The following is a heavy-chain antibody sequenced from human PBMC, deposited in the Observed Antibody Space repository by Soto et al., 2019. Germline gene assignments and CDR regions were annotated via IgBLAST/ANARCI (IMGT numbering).Heavy chain of an antibody. CDR2: INHSGST. J-gene: IGHJ6*03. CDR1: GGSFSGYY. D-gene: IGHD3-10*01. V-gene: IGHV4-34*01. Sequence: SETLSLTCAVYGGSFSGYYWSWIRQPPGKGLEWIGEINHSGSTNYNPSLKSRVTISVDTSKNQFSLKLSSVTAADTAVYYCASALLWFGELSSRRGGANNNYDMDDWGKGTTVTVSS. CDR3: ASALLWFGELSSRRGGANNNYDMDD.